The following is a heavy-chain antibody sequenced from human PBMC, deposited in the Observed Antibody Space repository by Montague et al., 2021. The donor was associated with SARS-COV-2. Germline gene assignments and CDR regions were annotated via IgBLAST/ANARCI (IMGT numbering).Heavy chain of an antibody. CDR3: ARGCSGGSCYPNPFST. V-gene: IGHV4-61*02. D-gene: IGHD2-15*01. CDR2: IYTSGST. J-gene: IGHJ5*02. CDR1: GGSISSGSYY. Sequence: TLSLTCTVSGGSISSGSYYWSWVRQPAGKGLEWIERIYTSGSTNYNPSLKSRVTISVDTSKNQFPLKLSSVTAADTAVYYCARGCSGGSCYPNPFSTWGQGTLVTVSS.